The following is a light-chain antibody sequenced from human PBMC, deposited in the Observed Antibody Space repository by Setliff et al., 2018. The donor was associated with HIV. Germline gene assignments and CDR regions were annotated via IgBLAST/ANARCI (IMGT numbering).Light chain of an antibody. J-gene: IGLJ1*01. CDR1: NWDVGGGHRY. Sequence: QSALTQPASVSGSPGQSITISCTGTNWDVGGGHRYVSWYQHFPGKAPKLVIYEVNTRPSGVSSRFSGSKSGNTASLTISGLQLEDESDYYCCSFTSSHTYVFGTGTKVNVL. V-gene: IGLV2-14*01. CDR3: CSFTSSHTYV. CDR2: EVN.